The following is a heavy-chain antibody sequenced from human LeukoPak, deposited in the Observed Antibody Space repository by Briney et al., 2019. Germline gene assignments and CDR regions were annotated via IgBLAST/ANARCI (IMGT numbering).Heavy chain of an antibody. V-gene: IGHV5-51*01. CDR3: ARATIDDDAFDI. CDR1: GYSITNYW. CDR2: IDPGDADT. D-gene: IGHD4/OR15-4a*01. Sequence: GALLLICCTGSGYSITNYWIGGGRPLGGKGLEWMGIIDPGDADTTNSPSFQGQVTISADKSINTSYLQWSTLKASDTAIYNCARATIDDDAFDIWGQGTMVTVSS. J-gene: IGHJ3*02.